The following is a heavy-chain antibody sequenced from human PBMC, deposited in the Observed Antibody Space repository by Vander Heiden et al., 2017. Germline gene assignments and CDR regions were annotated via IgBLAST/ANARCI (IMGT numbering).Heavy chain of an antibody. V-gene: IGHV1-18*01. D-gene: IGHD3-22*01. J-gene: IGHJ3*02. Sequence: GQGLEWMGWISAYNGNTNYAQKLQGRVTMTTDTSTSTAYMELRSLRSDDTAVYYCARVNYYDSSGVQLFAFDIWGQGTMVTVSS. CDR2: ISAYNGNT. CDR3: ARVNYYDSSGVQLFAFDI.